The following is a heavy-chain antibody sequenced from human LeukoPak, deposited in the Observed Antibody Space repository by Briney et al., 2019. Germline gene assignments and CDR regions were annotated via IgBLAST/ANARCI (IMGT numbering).Heavy chain of an antibody. V-gene: IGHV1-69*06. J-gene: IGHJ6*03. CDR3: ARGSTSYYYYMDV. CDR1: GGTFSSYA. CDR2: IIPIFGTA. D-gene: IGHD2-15*01. Sequence: SVKVSRKASGGTFSSYAISWVRQAPGQGLEWMGGIIPIFGTANYAQKFQSRVTITADKSTSTAYMELSSLRSEDTAVYYCARGSTSYYYYMDVWGKGTTVTVSS.